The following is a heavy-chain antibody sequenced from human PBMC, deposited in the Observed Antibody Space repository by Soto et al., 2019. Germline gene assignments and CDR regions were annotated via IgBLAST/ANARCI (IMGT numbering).Heavy chain of an antibody. CDR2: ISYSGST. V-gene: IGHV4-31*03. D-gene: IGHD4-17*01. CDR1: GGSISSGGYF. J-gene: IGHJ4*01. CDR3: SREVNDYGTLREFDY. Sequence: QVQLQESGPGLVKPSQTLSLTCSVSGGSISSGGYFWSWIRQHPGTGLEWIGYISYSGSTYYNPSLESRVTISLDPSKNQFSLHLSSVTAADTSGYYCSREVNDYGTLREFDYLGQGTQVTVSS.